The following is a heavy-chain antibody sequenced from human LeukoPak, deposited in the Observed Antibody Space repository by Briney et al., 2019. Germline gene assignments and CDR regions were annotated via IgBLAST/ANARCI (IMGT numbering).Heavy chain of an antibody. CDR3: ARAEKAVTGTLDY. J-gene: IGHJ4*02. CDR2: MYNRGST. CDR1: GDSISNYY. D-gene: IGHD6-19*01. Sequence: SETLSLTCTVSGDSISNYYWSWIRQSPGKKLEWIGYMYNRGSTFYNPSLKSRVTISTDTSKNQFSLRLTSVTAADTAVYYCARAEKAVTGTLDYWGQGTLITVSS. V-gene: IGHV4-59*01.